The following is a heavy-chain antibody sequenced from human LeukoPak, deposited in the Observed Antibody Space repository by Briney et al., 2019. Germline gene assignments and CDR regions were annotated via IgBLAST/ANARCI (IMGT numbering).Heavy chain of an antibody. V-gene: IGHV3-74*01. CDR3: ARDPDLSGYSFFDN. CDR2: INSDGSST. CDR1: GFTLRSYL. Sequence: GGSLRLSCAASGFTLRSYLMHWVRQAPGKGLVWVSRINSDGSSTSYADSVKGRFTISRDNAKNTLYLQMNSLRAEDTAVYYCARDPDLSGYSFFDNWGQGTLVTVSS. J-gene: IGHJ4*02. D-gene: IGHD3-22*01.